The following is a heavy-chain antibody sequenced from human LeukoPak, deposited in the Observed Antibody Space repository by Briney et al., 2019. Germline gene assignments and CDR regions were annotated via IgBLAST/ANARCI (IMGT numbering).Heavy chain of an antibody. J-gene: IGHJ4*02. V-gene: IGHV4-38-2*02. Sequence: SSETLSLTCTVSGYSISSGYYLGWIRQPPGKGLEWIGSIYPSGSTYYNPSLKSRVTISLDTSQNQFSLRLSSVTAADTAVYYCARSKYQLLSGGDYWGQGTLVTVSS. CDR1: GYSISSGYY. D-gene: IGHD2-2*01. CDR3: ARSKYQLLSGGDY. CDR2: IYPSGST.